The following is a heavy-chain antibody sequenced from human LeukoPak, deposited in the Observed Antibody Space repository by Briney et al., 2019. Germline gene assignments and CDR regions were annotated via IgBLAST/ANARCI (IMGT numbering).Heavy chain of an antibody. D-gene: IGHD3-22*01. Sequence: GGSLRLSCVGSGFTFRSHAMSWVRQAPEKGLEFVSGIYENGGTTYYADSVKGRFSISRDNSKNTLYLQMSNLRAEDTAVYYCARASYYYDSSGYYYRYYFDYWGQGTLVTVSS. CDR3: ARASYYYDSSGYYYRYYFDY. V-gene: IGHV3-23*01. CDR1: GFTFRSHA. CDR2: IYENGGTT. J-gene: IGHJ4*02.